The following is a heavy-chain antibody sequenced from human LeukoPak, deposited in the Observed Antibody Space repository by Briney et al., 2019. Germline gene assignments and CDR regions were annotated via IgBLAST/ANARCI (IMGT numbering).Heavy chain of an antibody. V-gene: IGHV3-21*01. Sequence: GSLRLSCAASGFTFSSYSMNWVRQAPGKGLEWVSSISSSSSYIYYADSVKGRFTISRDNSKNTLYLQMNSLRAEDTAVYYCARALSAEVAAALEYWGQGTLVTVSS. CDR3: ARALSAEVAAALEY. J-gene: IGHJ4*02. CDR2: ISSSSSYI. CDR1: GFTFSSYS. D-gene: IGHD6-13*01.